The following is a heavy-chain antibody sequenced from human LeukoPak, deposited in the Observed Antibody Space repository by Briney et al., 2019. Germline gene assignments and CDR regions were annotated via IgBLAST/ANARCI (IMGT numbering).Heavy chain of an antibody. CDR3: VKDRAYLRRGFDD. CDR2: IINTGTGT. J-gene: IGHJ4*02. V-gene: IGHV3-23*01. CDR1: GFTFRNYA. Sequence: PGGSLRLSCAASGFTFRNYAVGWVRQAPGKGPEWISSIINTGTGTYYADSVKGRFTISRDNSMNTLYLQMNTLRVEDTALYYCVKDRAYLRRGFDDWGQGTLVTVSS. D-gene: IGHD2-21*01.